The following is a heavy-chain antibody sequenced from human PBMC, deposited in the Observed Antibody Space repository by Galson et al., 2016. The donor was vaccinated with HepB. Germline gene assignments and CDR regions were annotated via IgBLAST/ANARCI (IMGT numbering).Heavy chain of an antibody. CDR3: AKDRYCGGGACSWSYFDL. J-gene: IGHJ4*02. CDR2: ISGGGGST. D-gene: IGHD2-15*01. CDR1: GFTFRTYT. Sequence: SLRLSCAASGFTFRTYTMSWVRQAPGKGLEWVSGISGGGGSTYYADSVKGRLTISRENPKNMVYLQIHSLRVEDTAVYFCAKDRYCGGGACSWSYFDLWGPGIQVTVSS. V-gene: IGHV3-23*01.